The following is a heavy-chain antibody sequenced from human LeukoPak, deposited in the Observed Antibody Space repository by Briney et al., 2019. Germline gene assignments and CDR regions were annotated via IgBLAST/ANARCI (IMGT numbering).Heavy chain of an antibody. CDR3: AKDLSGHDILTGEA. Sequence: GGSLRLSCAASGFTFSSYAMSWVRQAPGKGLEWVSVITGSGGSTYYADSVKGRFTISRDNSKNTLYLQMNSLRAEGTAVYYCAKDLSGHDILTGEAWGQGTLVTVSS. J-gene: IGHJ5*02. D-gene: IGHD3-9*01. CDR1: GFTFSSYA. CDR2: ITGSGGST. V-gene: IGHV3-23*01.